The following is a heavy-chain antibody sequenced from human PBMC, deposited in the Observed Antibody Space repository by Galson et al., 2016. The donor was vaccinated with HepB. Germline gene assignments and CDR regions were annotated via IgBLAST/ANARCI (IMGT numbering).Heavy chain of an antibody. Sequence: CAISGDSVSNSNAGWNWIRQSPSRGLEWLGRTYYRSKWSYDYADSVRSRIAIHPDTTKNQVPLQLRSGTVEDTAIYYCTRVRELGRGFRSWGQGTLVIVSS. CDR2: TYYRSKWSY. D-gene: IGHD7-27*01. CDR1: GDSVSNSNAG. CDR3: TRVRELGRGFRS. J-gene: IGHJ5*02. V-gene: IGHV6-1*01.